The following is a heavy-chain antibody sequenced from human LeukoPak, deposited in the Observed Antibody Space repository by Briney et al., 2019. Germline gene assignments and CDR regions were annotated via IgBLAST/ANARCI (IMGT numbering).Heavy chain of an antibody. CDR2: ISGSGGST. V-gene: IGHV3-23*01. CDR3: AKGGDFWSGSEFDY. D-gene: IGHD3-3*01. J-gene: IGHJ4*02. Sequence: TGGSLRLSCAASGFTFSSYAMSRVRQAPGKGLEWVSAISGSGGSTYYADSVKGRFTISRDNSKNTLYLQMNSLRAEDTAVYYCAKGGDFWSGSEFDYWGQGTLVTVSS. CDR1: GFTFSSYA.